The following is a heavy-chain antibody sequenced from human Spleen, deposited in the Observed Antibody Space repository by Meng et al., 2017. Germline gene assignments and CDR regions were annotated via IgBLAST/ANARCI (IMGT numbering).Heavy chain of an antibody. V-gene: IGHV3-21*01. J-gene: IGHJ4*02. D-gene: IGHD3-10*01. CDR3: ARGYSGFFDY. Sequence: GESLKISCAASGFTFNNYNMNWVRQAPGEGLEWVSSITSSSGYIYYAGSVKGRFTISRDNAKNLLCLQMNSLRAEDTAVYYCARGYSGFFDYWGQGTLVTVSS. CDR2: ITSSSGYI. CDR1: GFTFNNYN.